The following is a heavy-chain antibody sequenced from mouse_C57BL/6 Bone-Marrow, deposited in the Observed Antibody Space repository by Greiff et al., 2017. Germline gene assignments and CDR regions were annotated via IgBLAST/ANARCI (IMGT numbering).Heavy chain of an antibody. V-gene: IGHV6-6*01. CDR2: ISNKANNHAT. CDR3: TGGSDYVGSSYYYFDD. J-gene: IGHJ2*01. D-gene: IGHD1-1*01. Sequence: EVKLVESGGGLVQPGGSMKLSCAASGFTFSDAWMDWVRQSPEKGLEWVAEISNKANNHATYYAVSVKGRFTISTADSKRSVYMQMNSLRAEDTGIDCYTGGSDYVGSSYYYFDDWGQGTTLTVSS. CDR1: GFTFSDAW.